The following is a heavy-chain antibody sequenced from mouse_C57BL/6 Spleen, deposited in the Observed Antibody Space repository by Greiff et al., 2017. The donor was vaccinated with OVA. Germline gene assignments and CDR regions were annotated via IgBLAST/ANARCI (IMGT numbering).Heavy chain of an antibody. J-gene: IGHJ4*01. Sequence: QVQLQQSGAELVKPGASVKLSCKASGYTFTSYWMHWVKQRPGRGLEWIGRIDPNSGGTKYNEKFKSKATLTVDKPSSTAYMQLSSLTSEDSAVYYCAKIYGSSFYYAMDYWGQGTSVTVSS. V-gene: IGHV1-72*01. CDR1: GYTFTSYW. CDR2: IDPNSGGT. D-gene: IGHD1-1*01. CDR3: AKIYGSSFYYAMDY.